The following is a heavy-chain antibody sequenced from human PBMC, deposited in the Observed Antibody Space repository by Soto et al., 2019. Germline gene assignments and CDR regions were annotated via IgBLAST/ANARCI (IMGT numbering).Heavy chain of an antibody. CDR2: IYSSGGT. V-gene: IGHV4-61*01. Sequence: PSETLSLTCSVSGGSVTSGSYYWSWIRQPPGKGLEWIGYIYSSGGTSYNPSLKSRVTISVDTSKNQFPLKLTSVTAADTAVYYCARDGDGYNNWGQGTLVTVSS. CDR3: ARDGDGYNN. J-gene: IGHJ4*02. CDR1: GGSVTSGSYY. D-gene: IGHD5-12*01.